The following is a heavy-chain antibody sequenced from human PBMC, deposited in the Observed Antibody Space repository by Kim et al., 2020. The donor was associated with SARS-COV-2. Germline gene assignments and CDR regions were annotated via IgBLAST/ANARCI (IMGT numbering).Heavy chain of an antibody. CDR1: GFTFSSYS. CDR3: ARDPHMAFDI. Sequence: GGSLRLSCAASGFTFSSYSMNWVRQAPGKGLEWVSSNSSSSSYIYYADSVKGRFTISRDNAKNSLYLQMNSLRAEDTAVYYCARDPHMAFDIWGQGTMVTVSS. V-gene: IGHV3-21*01. CDR2: NSSSSSYI. J-gene: IGHJ3*02.